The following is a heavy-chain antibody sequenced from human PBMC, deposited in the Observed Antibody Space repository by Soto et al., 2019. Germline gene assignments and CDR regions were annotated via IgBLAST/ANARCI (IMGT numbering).Heavy chain of an antibody. CDR3: AKAVGYYDFWSGQLYSKRGAHSNWFDP. CDR1: GFTFSSYA. V-gene: IGHV3-23*01. CDR2: ISGSGGST. Sequence: GGSLRLSCAASGFTFSSYAMSWVRQAPGKGLEWVSAISGSGGSTYYADSVKGRFTISRDNSKNTLYLQMNSLRAEDTAVYYCAKAVGYYDFWSGQLYSKRGAHSNWFDPWGQGTLVTVSS. D-gene: IGHD3-3*01. J-gene: IGHJ5*02.